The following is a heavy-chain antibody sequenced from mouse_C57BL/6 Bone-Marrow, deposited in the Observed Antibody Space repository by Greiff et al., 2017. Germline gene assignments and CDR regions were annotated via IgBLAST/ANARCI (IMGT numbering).Heavy chain of an antibody. J-gene: IGHJ2*01. CDR1: GFTFSSYT. V-gene: IGHV5-9*01. D-gene: IGHD1-2*01. Sequence: EVKFVESGGGLVKPGGSLKLSCAASGFTFSSYTMSWVRQTPEKRLEWVATISGGGGNTYYPDSVKGRLTITRDNAKNTLYLQMSSLRSEDTALYYCARRLRLDDWGQGTTLTVAS. CDR3: ARRLRLDD. CDR2: ISGGGGNT.